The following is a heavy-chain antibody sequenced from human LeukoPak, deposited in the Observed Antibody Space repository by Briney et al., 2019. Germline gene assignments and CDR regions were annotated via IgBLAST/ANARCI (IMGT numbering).Heavy chain of an antibody. D-gene: IGHD3-22*01. J-gene: IGHJ4*02. CDR1: GGSISSSSYY. Sequence: SETLSLTCTVSGGSISSSSYYWGWIRQPPGKGLEWIGSIYYSGSTYYNPSLKSRVTISVDTSKNQFSLKLSSVTAADTAVYYCARRQLSGYYVYYFDYWGQGTLVTVSS. CDR3: ARRQLSGYYVYYFDY. CDR2: IYYSGST. V-gene: IGHV4-39*01.